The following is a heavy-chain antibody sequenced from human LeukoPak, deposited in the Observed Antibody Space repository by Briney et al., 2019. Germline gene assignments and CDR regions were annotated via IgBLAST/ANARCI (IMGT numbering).Heavy chain of an antibody. CDR2: IYYSGST. CDR1: GGSISSSSYY. CDR3: ARYEMATSNDY. D-gene: IGHD5-24*01. V-gene: IGHV4-39*01. J-gene: IGHJ4*02. Sequence: PSETLSLTCTVFGGSISSSSYYWGWIRQPPGKGLEWIGSIYYSGSTNYNPSLKIRVTISVDTSKNQFSLKLSSVTAADTAVYYCARYEMATSNDYWGQGTLVIVSS.